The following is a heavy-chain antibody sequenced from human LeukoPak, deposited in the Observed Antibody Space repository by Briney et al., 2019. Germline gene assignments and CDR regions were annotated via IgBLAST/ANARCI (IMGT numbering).Heavy chain of an antibody. Sequence: GGSLRLSCAASGFTFSIYAMTWVRQAPGKGLEWVSVISGSGATTYYADSVKGRFTISRDNSKNTLYLQVISLRAEDAAVYYCAKGGGELRYYFDYWGQGTLVTVSS. V-gene: IGHV3-23*01. CDR2: ISGSGATT. J-gene: IGHJ4*02. CDR3: AKGGGELRYYFDY. D-gene: IGHD3-16*01. CDR1: GFTFSIYA.